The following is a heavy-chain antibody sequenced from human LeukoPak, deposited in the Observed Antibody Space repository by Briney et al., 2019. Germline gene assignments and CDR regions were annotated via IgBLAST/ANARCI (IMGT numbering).Heavy chain of an antibody. CDR2: IYYSGST. CDR3: ASTSRRHCSSTSCSLDY. V-gene: IGHV4-59*12. J-gene: IGHJ4*02. CDR1: GGSISSYY. Sequence: SETLSLTCTVSGGSISSYYWSWIRQPPGKGLEWIGYIYYSGSTNYNPSLKSRVTISVDTSKNQFSLKLSSVTAADTAVYYCASTSRRHCSSTSCSLDYWGQGTLVTVSS. D-gene: IGHD2-2*01.